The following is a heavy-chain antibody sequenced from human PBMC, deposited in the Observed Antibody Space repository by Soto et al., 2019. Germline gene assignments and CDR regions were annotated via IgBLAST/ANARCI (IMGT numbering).Heavy chain of an antibody. CDR2: IYPGDSDT. CDR3: ARLPCITMVRGVSIRRRTTRPGHFDY. CDR1: GYSFTSYW. J-gene: IGHJ4*02. V-gene: IGHV5-51*01. D-gene: IGHD3-10*01. Sequence: PGESLKISCKGSGYSFTSYWIGWVRQMPGKGLEWMGIIYPGDSDTRYSPSFQGQVTISADKSISTAYLQWSSLKASDTAMYYCARLPCITMVRGVSIRRRTTRPGHFDYWGQGTLVTVSS.